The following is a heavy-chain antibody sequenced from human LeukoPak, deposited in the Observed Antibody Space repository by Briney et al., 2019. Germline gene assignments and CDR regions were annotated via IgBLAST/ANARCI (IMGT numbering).Heavy chain of an antibody. V-gene: IGHV3-9*01. CDR2: ISWNSGSI. J-gene: IGHJ4*02. Sequence: PGRSLRLSCGASGFTFDDYAMHWVWQAPGKGLEWVSGISWNSGSIGYADSVKGRFTISRDNAKNSLYLQMNSLRAEDTALYYCAKSLRAVRGAELDYWGQGTLVTVSS. CDR1: GFTFDDYA. CDR3: AKSLRAVRGAELDY. D-gene: IGHD3-10*01.